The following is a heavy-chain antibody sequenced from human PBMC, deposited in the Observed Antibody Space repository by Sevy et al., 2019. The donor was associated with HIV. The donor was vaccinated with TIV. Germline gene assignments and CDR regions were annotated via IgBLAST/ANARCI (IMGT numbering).Heavy chain of an antibody. D-gene: IGHD6-13*01. CDR2: IGLSGDT. Sequence: GESLKISCAATAFTFSSYDMHWVRQDAGKGLEWVSSIGLSGDTYFAGSVKGRFTISRDNVKNYLYLQMSSLRAGDTAVYYCARETAADAFDVWGQGTFVTVSS. CDR3: ARETAADAFDV. V-gene: IGHV3-13*01. CDR1: AFTFSSYD. J-gene: IGHJ3*01.